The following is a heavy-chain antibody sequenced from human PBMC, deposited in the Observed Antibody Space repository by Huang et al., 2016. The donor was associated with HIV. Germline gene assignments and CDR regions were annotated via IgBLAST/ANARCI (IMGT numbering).Heavy chain of an antibody. J-gene: IGHJ6*02. CDR3: ARDLRGYDSTFDFYYYYGMDV. V-gene: IGHV3-48*02. CDR2: IRASGATI. D-gene: IGHD3-22*01. CDR1: GFIFSNFS. Sequence: EVQLVESGGGLVQPGGSLRLSCAASGFIFSNFSMNWVRQMRGKGLEWVSYIRASGATIYYEASAKGRFTVSRDDAKKSLYLQLNSLRDEDTAGYYCARDLRGYDSTFDFYYYYGMDVWGQGTTVTVSS.